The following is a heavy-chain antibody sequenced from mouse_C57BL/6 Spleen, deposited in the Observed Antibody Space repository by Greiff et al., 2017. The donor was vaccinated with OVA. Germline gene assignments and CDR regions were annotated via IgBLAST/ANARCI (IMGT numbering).Heavy chain of an antibody. J-gene: IGHJ3*01. Sequence: QVQLQQSGAELVRPGASVTLSCKASGYTFTDYEMHWVKHTPVHGLEWIGAIDPETGGTAYNQKFKGKAILTADKSSSTAYMELRSLTSEDSAVYYCTRMLTGTTWFAYWGQGTLVTVSA. CDR1: GYTFTDYE. CDR2: IDPETGGT. V-gene: IGHV1-15*01. CDR3: TRMLTGTTWFAY. D-gene: IGHD4-1*01.